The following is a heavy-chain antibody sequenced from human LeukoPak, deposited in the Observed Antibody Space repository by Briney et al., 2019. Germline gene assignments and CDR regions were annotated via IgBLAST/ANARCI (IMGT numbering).Heavy chain of an antibody. D-gene: IGHD5-12*01. CDR1: GFTFSSYA. Sequence: GRSLRLSWAASGFTFSSYAMHWVRQAPGKGLEWVAVISYDGSNKYYADSVKGRFTISRDNFKNTLYLQMNSLRAEDTAVYYCARGAGYGGYYYFDYWGQGTLVTVSS. V-gene: IGHV3-30-3*01. CDR3: ARGAGYGGYYYFDY. CDR2: ISYDGSNK. J-gene: IGHJ4*02.